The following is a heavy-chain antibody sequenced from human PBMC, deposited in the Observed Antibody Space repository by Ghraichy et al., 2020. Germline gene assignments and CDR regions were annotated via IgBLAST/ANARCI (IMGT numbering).Heavy chain of an antibody. CDR2: ISGGGAT. D-gene: IGHD3-3*02. CDR1: DFTVGSHY. CDR3: ARDISPPYGLDV. V-gene: IGHV3-53*04. J-gene: IGHJ6*02. Sequence: GGSLRLSCEASDFTVGSHYMIWVRQTPGKGLEWVSVISGGGATFYADSVKGRFTISRHNSKNTLYLQLSSLRTDDTAVYYCARDISPPYGLDVWGQGTTVTVSS.